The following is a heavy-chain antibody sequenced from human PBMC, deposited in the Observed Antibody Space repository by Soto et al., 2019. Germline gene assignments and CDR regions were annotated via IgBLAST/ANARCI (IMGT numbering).Heavy chain of an antibody. CDR2: IDSSGSFI. Sequence: GGSLRLSCAASGVTVSSNYMSWVRQAPGKGLEWVSSIDSSGSFIYYADSVKGRFTISRDNAKSSLYLQMRSLRAEDTAVYYYARDPLWFGEIGYFDYWGQGALVTVSS. D-gene: IGHD3-10*01. V-gene: IGHV3-21*01. J-gene: IGHJ4*02. CDR1: GVTVSSNY. CDR3: ARDPLWFGEIGYFDY.